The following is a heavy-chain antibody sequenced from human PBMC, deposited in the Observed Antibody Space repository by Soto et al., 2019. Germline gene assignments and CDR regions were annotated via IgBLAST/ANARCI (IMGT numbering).Heavy chain of an antibody. CDR2: IYYSGST. D-gene: IGHD2-2*01. CDR1: GGSISSYY. V-gene: IGHV4-59*08. CDR3: ARCYGSCFHY. J-gene: IGHJ4*02. Sequence: QVQLQESGPGLVKPSETLSLTCTVSGGSISSYYWSWIRQPPGKGLEWIGYIYYSGSTNYNPSLMSRFTISVDTSKNQFSLKLSSVTAADTAVYYCARCYGSCFHYWGQGTLVTVSS.